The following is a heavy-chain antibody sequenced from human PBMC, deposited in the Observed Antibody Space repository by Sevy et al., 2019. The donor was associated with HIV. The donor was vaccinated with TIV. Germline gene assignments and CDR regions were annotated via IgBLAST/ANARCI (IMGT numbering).Heavy chain of an antibody. CDR1: GDSVSSNSAA. V-gene: IGHV6-1*01. CDR2: TYYRSKWYN. D-gene: IGHD3-22*01. Sequence: SQTLSLTCAISGDSVSSNSAAWNWIRQSPSRGLEWLGRTYYRSKWYNDYAVSVKSRITINPDTSKNQFSLQLNSVTPEDTAVYYCARFFTRYYDSSGYYSAFDIWGQGKMVTVSS. J-gene: IGHJ3*02. CDR3: ARFFTRYYDSSGYYSAFDI.